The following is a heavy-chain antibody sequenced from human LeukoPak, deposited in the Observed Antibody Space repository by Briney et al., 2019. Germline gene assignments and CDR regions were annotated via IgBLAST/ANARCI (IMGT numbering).Heavy chain of an antibody. Sequence: PSETLSLTCTVSGGSISSYYWSWLRQPPGKGLEWIGYIYYSGSTNYNPSLTSRVTISVDTSKNQFSLNLSSVTAADTAVYYCAREAGAASGYFDYWGQGTLVTVSS. V-gene: IGHV4-59*01. CDR1: GGSISSYY. D-gene: IGHD1-26*01. CDR2: IYYSGST. CDR3: AREAGAASGYFDY. J-gene: IGHJ4*02.